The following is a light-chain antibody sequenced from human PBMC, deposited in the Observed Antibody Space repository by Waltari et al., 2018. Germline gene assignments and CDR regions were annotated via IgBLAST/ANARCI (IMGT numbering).Light chain of an antibody. Sequence: QLVVPQSPSASEPLGASVKLTCTLTSGHSTLAIAWHQQQPGKGPRYLMSLNSDGSHSSGDGIPALFSGSSSGAERYLTISSLESEDEADYYCATWDTAIHVFGGGTKLTVI. CDR2: LNSDGSH. CDR3: ATWDTAIHV. J-gene: IGLJ3*02. CDR1: SGHSTLA. V-gene: IGLV4-69*01.